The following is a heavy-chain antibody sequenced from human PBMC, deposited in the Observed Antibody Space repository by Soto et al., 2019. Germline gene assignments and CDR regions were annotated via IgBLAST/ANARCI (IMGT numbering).Heavy chain of an antibody. CDR3: AKGYCSGGSCYGNWFDP. CDR1: GYTFTSYA. CDR2: INAGNGNT. Sequence: QVQLVQSGAEVKKPGASVKVSCKASGYTFTSYAMHWVRQAPGQRLEWMGWINAGNGNTKYSQKFQGRVTITRDTSASTAYMELSSLRSEDTAVYYCAKGYCSGGSCYGNWFDPWGQGTLVTVSS. J-gene: IGHJ5*02. D-gene: IGHD2-15*01. V-gene: IGHV1-3*01.